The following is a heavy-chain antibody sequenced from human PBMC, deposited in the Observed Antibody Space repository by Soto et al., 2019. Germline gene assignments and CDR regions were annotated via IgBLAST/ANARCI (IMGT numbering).Heavy chain of an antibody. D-gene: IGHD3-10*01. CDR3: ARDGLHYGSFDY. CDR1: GGSFSDYY. V-gene: IGHV4-34*01. CDR2: SNHSGST. J-gene: IGHJ4*02. Sequence: QVQLQQWGAGLLKASETLSLTCTIYGGSFSDYYWSWIRQTPGKGLEWIGQSNHSGSTNYNSSRKRHATIPLHTSRNQFAPKLSPMTAADTAVYYWARDGLHYGSFDYWGQGTLVTVSS.